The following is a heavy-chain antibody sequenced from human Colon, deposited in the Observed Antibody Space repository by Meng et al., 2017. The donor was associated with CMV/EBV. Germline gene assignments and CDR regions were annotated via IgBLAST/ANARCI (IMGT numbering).Heavy chain of an antibody. V-gene: IGHV3-30*02. CDR2: IWYDETEK. Sequence: GESLKISCEASGFSFSTSHMHWVRQAPGKGLEWVAYIWYDETEKSSADSVRGRFTVSRDNSKNTLYLEMSTLRPEDTAIYYCAKRGKDSSSWYYFDNWGQGTLVTVSS. CDR1: GFSFSTSH. D-gene: IGHD6-13*01. J-gene: IGHJ4*02. CDR3: AKRGKDSSSWYYFDN.